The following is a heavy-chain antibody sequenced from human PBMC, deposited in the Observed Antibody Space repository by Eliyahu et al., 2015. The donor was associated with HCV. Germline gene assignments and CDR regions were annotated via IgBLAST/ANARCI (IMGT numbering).Heavy chain of an antibody. CDR1: GFTFSSYG. D-gene: IGHD2-2*01. CDR3: AKDRLVVVPAAIWGYYYYGMDV. Sequence: QVQLVESGGGVVQPGRSLRLSCAASGFTFSSYGLHWVRQXPGKGLGWVAVISYDGSNKYYADSVKGRFTISRDNSKNTLYLQMNSLRAEDTAVYYCAKDRLVVVPAAIWGYYYYGMDVWGQGTTVTVFS. CDR2: ISYDGSNK. J-gene: IGHJ6*02. V-gene: IGHV3-30*18.